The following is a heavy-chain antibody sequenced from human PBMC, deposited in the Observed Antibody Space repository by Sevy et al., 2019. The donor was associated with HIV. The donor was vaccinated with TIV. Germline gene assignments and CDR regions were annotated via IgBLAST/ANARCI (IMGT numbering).Heavy chain of an antibody. V-gene: IGHV3-30*18. CDR3: AKDSGGYYDFWSGYFTDGNWFDP. Sequence: GGSLRLSCAASGFTFSSYGMHWVRQAPGKGLEWVAVISYDGSNKYYADSVKGRFIISRDNSKNTLYLQMNSLRAEDTAVYYCAKDSGGYYDFWSGYFTDGNWFDPWGQGTLVTVSS. CDR2: ISYDGSNK. CDR1: GFTFSSYG. J-gene: IGHJ5*02. D-gene: IGHD3-3*01.